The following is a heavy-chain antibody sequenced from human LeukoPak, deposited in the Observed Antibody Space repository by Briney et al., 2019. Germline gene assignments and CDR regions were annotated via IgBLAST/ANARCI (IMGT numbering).Heavy chain of an antibody. V-gene: IGHV1-24*01. CDR2: FDPEDGET. D-gene: IGHD6-13*01. CDR1: GYTLTESS. Sequence: ASVKVSCKVSGYTLTESSMHWVRRAPGKGLEWMGGFDPEDGETIYAQKFQGRVTMTEDTSTDTAYMELSSLRSEDTAVYYCATLVNVLYSSSWYRAFDIWGQGTMVTVSS. J-gene: IGHJ3*02. CDR3: ATLVNVLYSSSWYRAFDI.